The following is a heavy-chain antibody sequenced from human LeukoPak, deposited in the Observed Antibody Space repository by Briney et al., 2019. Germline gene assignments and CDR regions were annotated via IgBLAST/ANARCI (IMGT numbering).Heavy chain of an antibody. Sequence: GGSLRLSCATSGFTVTSNYMSWVRQAPGKGLEWVSVIYSGGSTYYADSVKGRFTISRDNSKNTLYLQMNSLRAEDTAVYYCAKDAPVNIVVVPAANSWGQGTLVTVSS. D-gene: IGHD2-2*01. CDR2: IYSGGST. CDR1: GFTVTSNY. J-gene: IGHJ4*02. V-gene: IGHV3-53*01. CDR3: AKDAPVNIVVVPAANS.